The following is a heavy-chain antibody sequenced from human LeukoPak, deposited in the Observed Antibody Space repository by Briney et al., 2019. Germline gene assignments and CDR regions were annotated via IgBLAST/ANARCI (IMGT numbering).Heavy chain of an antibody. CDR2: IYYSGST. Sequence: SETLSLTCTVSGGSISSYYWSWIRQPPGKGLEWIGYIYYSGSTNYNPSLKSRVTISVDTPKNQFSLKLSSVTAADTAVYYCARARTGGVGAANWFDPWGQGTLVTVSS. CDR3: ARARTGGVGAANWFDP. J-gene: IGHJ5*02. V-gene: IGHV4-59*01. CDR1: GGSISSYY. D-gene: IGHD1-26*01.